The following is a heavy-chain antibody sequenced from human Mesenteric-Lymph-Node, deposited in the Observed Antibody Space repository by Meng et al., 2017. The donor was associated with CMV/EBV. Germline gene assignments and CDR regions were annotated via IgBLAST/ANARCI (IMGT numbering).Heavy chain of an antibody. Sequence: VTLSCKASGCSFSSYAIGWVRQAPGQVLEWMGGILPVLRATTYAQRFQGRVTITADASTSTAYVEVKNLRSDDTAMYYCATLTWADYWGQGTLVTVS. CDR3: ATLTWADY. V-gene: IGHV1-69*01. J-gene: IGHJ4*02. D-gene: IGHD3-16*01. CDR2: ILPVLRAT. CDR1: GCSFSSYA.